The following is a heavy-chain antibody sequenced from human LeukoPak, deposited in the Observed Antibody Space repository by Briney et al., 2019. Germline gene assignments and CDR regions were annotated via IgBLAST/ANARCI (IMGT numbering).Heavy chain of an antibody. D-gene: IGHD4-11*01. J-gene: IGHJ4*02. CDR2: ISYDGSNK. V-gene: IGHV3-30*04. CDR1: GFTFSSYA. CDR3: ARGSPKIQYREKDFDY. Sequence: PGGSLRLSCAASGFTFSSYAMHWVRQAPGKGLEWVAVISYDGSNKYYADSVKGRFTISRDNSKNTLYLQMNTLRAEDTAVYYFARGSPKIQYREKDFDYWGQGTLVTASS.